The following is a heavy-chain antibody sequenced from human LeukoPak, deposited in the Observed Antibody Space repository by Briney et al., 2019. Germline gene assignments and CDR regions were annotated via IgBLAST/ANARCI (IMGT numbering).Heavy chain of an antibody. CDR1: GFTFSTYA. Sequence: PGGPLRLSCAASGFTFSTYAMSWVRQAPGKGLEWVSGISDGDDYTYYADSVKGRFTISRDNSKNTLHLQMNSLGVGDTAVYHCVKEKKSGGWPFDYWGQGALVTVSS. D-gene: IGHD2-15*01. CDR3: VKEKKSGGWPFDY. V-gene: IGHV3-23*01. CDR2: ISDGDDYT. J-gene: IGHJ4*02.